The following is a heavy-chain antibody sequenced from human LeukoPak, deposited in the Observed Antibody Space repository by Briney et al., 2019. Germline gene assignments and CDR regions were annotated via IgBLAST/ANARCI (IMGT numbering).Heavy chain of an antibody. D-gene: IGHD6-13*01. CDR2: ISYDGSNK. CDR1: GFTFSNYV. Sequence: PGGSLRLSCAASGFTFSNYVIHWVRQAPGKGLEWVAVISYDGSNKYYADSVKGRFTISRDNSKNTLYLQMNSLRAEDTALYYCAKDISLGFRWSTFDFWGQGTLVTVSS. J-gene: IGHJ4*02. CDR3: AKDISLGFRWSTFDF. V-gene: IGHV3-30-3*01.